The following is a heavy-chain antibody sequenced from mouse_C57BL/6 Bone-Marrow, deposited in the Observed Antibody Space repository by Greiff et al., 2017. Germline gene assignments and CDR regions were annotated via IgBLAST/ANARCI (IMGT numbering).Heavy chain of an antibody. D-gene: IGHD1-1*01. J-gene: IGHJ1*03. CDR2: INPDSSTI. Sequence: EVKLVESGGGLVQPGGSLKLSCAASGIDFSRYWMSWVRRAPGQGLEWIGEINPDSSTINYAPSLKDKFIISRDNAKNTLYLQMSKVRSEDTGLYYCERTPYYYGSSYWYFDVWGTGTTVTVSS. CDR3: ERTPYYYGSSYWYFDV. CDR1: GIDFSRYW. V-gene: IGHV4-1*01.